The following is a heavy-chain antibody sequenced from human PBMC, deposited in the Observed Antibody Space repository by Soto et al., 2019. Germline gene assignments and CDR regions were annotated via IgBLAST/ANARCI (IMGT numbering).Heavy chain of an antibody. CDR2: IYYSGST. CDR1: GGKIGSYD. CDR3: ARGSIITIFGVVSVWFDP. J-gene: IGHJ5*02. V-gene: IGHV4-59*01. Sequence: PHTCSVAGGKIGSYDWSLIRQTPGKGLEWIGYIYYSGSTNYNPSLKSRVTISVDTSKNQFSLKLSSVTAADTAVYYCARGSIITIFGVVSVWFDPWGQGTLVTVSS. D-gene: IGHD3-3*01.